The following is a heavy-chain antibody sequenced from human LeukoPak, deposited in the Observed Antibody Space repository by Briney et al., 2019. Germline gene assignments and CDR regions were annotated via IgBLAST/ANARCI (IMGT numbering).Heavy chain of an antibody. V-gene: IGHV1-18*01. D-gene: IGHD2-2*02. CDR2: ISTSTGDT. J-gene: IGHJ5*02. CDR3: ARVRGCSSTSCYTTGGWFDP. CDR1: GYSFTLHG. Sequence: EASVKVSCKTSGYSFTLHGISWVRQAPGQGPEWMGWISTSTGDTKYTQKFQGRVTMTRDTSISTAYMELSRLRSDDTAVYYCARVRGCSSTSCYTTGGWFDPWGQGTLVTVSS.